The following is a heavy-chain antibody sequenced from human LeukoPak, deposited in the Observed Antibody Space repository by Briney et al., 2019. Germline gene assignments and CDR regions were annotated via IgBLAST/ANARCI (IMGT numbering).Heavy chain of an antibody. CDR2: IRYDGSNK. V-gene: IGHV3-30*02. CDR1: GFTFTSYG. D-gene: IGHD6-13*01. Sequence: GGSLRLSCAASGFTFTSYGMQWVRQAPGKGLEWVAFIRYDGSNKYYADSVKGRFTISRDNSKNTLYLQMNSLRAEDTAVYYCATVKSSIAAAGTPLGWFDPWGQGTLVTVSS. CDR3: ATVKSSIAAAGTPLGWFDP. J-gene: IGHJ5*02.